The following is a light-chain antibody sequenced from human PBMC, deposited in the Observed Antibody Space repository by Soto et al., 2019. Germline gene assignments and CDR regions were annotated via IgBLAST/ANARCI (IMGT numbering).Light chain of an antibody. CDR1: RTISRN. CDR2: GAS. J-gene: IGKJ4*01. V-gene: IGKV3-15*01. CDR3: QPHNNWPVVT. Sequence: EMVMTQSPVTLSGSPGERVTLSCRASRTISRNLAWYQQKPGQAPRLLIYGASTRATGIPDRFSGSGSGTEFTLTLNSLQSEDFAMYYCQPHNNWPVVTFGGGTRVEIK.